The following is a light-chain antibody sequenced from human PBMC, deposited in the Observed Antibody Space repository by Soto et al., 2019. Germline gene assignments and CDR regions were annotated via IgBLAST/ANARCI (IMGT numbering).Light chain of an antibody. V-gene: IGLV2-23*01. CDR2: EDN. CDR3: CSYAGRITWV. J-gene: IGLJ3*02. CDR1: SRDVGYYNL. Sequence: QSALTQPASVSGSPGQSITISCTGTSRDVGYYNLVSWYQQHPGKAPKIMIYEDNKRPSGVSNRFSGSRSGNTASQTISGLQAEDEADYYCCSYAGRITWVFGGGTKLTVL.